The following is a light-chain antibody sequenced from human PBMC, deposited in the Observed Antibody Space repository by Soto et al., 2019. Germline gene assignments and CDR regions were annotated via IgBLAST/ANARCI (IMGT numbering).Light chain of an antibody. Sequence: QSALTQTPSVSGAPGQRVTISCTGRSSNIGAGYDVHWYQHLPGTAPKLLIYGTTNRPSGVPDRFSGSKSGISASLAITGRQAEDEADYYCHSYDSSLSASVFGAGTKVTVL. CDR1: SSNIGAGYD. J-gene: IGLJ1*01. CDR2: GTT. V-gene: IGLV1-40*01. CDR3: HSYDSSLSASV.